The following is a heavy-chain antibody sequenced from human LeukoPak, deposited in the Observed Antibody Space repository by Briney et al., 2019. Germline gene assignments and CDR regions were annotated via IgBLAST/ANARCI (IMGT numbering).Heavy chain of an antibody. V-gene: IGHV3-23*01. D-gene: IGHD5-18*01. CDR3: AKAPFERMAMGPDY. CDR2: ISGSGGST. J-gene: IGHJ4*02. Sequence: GGSLRLSCAASGFTFSSYAMSWVRQAPGKGLEWVSAISGSGGSTYYADSVKGRFTISRDNSKNTLYLQMNSLRAEDTAVYYCAKAPFERMAMGPDYWGQGTLVTVSS. CDR1: GFTFSSYA.